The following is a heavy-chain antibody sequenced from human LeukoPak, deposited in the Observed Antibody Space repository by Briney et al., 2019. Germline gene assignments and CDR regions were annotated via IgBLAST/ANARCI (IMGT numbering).Heavy chain of an antibody. CDR1: GNTFTNYG. V-gene: IGHV1-18*01. D-gene: IGHD2-15*01. CDR2: ISAYNGNT. Sequence: ASVKVSCKASGNTFTNYGISWVRQAPGQGLEWMGWISAYNGNTNYAQKLQGRVTMTTDTSTSTAYMELRSLTSDDTAVYYCARSARGYCSGGSCYYTRNYYYYYMDVWGKGTTVTISS. CDR3: ARSARGYCSGGSCYYTRNYYYYYMDV. J-gene: IGHJ6*03.